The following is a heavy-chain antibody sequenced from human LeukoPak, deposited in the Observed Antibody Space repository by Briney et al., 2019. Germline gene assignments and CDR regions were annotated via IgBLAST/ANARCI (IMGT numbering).Heavy chain of an antibody. CDR1: GFTFSSYS. D-gene: IGHD1-26*01. Sequence: PGGSLRLSCAASGFTFSSYSMNWVRQASGKGLEWVSSISSSSSYIYYADSVKGRFTISRDNAKNSLYLQMNSLRAEDTAVYYCASERGSYAFDIWGQGTMVTVSS. CDR3: ASERGSYAFDI. V-gene: IGHV3-21*01. J-gene: IGHJ3*02. CDR2: ISSSSSYI.